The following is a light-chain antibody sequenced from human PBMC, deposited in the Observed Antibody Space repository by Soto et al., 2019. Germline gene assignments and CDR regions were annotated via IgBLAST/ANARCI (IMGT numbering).Light chain of an antibody. Sequence: EIVVTQSPATLSVSPGERATLSCRASQSVSSNLSWYQQKPGQPPTCLIYGASTRATGIPARFSGSGSGTEFTLTISSLQSEDFAVYYCQQYNNWPTWTFGQGTKVEIK. CDR3: QQYNNWPTWT. V-gene: IGKV3-15*01. CDR2: GAS. J-gene: IGKJ1*01. CDR1: QSVSSN.